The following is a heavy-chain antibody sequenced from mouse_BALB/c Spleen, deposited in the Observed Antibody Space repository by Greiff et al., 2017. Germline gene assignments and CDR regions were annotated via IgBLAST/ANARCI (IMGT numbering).Heavy chain of an antibody. V-gene: IGHV10-1*02. CDR3: ERRSLYDMDY. J-gene: IGHJ4*01. D-gene: IGHD6-1*01. Sequence: EVQLQESGGGLVQPKGSLKLSCAASGFTFNTYAMNWVRQAPGKGLEWVARIRSKSNNYATYYADSVKDRFTISRDDSQSMLYLQMNNLKTEDTAMYYCERRSLYDMDYWGQGTSVTVSS. CDR1: GFTFNTYA. CDR2: IRSKSNNYAT.